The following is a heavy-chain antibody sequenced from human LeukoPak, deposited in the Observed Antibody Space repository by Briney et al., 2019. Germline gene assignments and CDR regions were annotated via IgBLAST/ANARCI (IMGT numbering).Heavy chain of an antibody. Sequence: GESLKIPCKGSGYSFTSYWIGWVRQVPGKGLEWMGIIYPGDSDTRYSPSFQGQVTISADKSISTAYLQWSSLQASDTAIYYCARLRWLPFYYFDYWGQGTLVTVSS. CDR1: GYSFTSYW. D-gene: IGHD5-24*01. V-gene: IGHV5-51*01. CDR3: ARLRWLPFYYFDY. J-gene: IGHJ4*02. CDR2: IYPGDSDT.